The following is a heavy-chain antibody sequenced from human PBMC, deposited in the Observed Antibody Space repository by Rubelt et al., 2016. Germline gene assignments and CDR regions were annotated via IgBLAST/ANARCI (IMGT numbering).Heavy chain of an antibody. CDR3: ARSGSWALDI. J-gene: IGHJ3*02. CDR1: GYTFTNYG. Sequence: QVQLVQSGDEVKKPGASVKVSCKTSGYTFTNYGVTWVRQAPGQGLEWMGRISAHNGNTDYLQKLQGRVTMTTDTSTSTGYMELRGLRSDDTAVYYCARSGSWALDIWGQGTMVTVSS. V-gene: IGHV1-18*01. D-gene: IGHD1-26*01. CDR2: ISAHNGNT.